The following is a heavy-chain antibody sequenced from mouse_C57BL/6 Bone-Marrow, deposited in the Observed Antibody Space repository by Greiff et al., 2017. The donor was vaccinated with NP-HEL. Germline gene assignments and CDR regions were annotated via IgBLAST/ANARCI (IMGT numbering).Heavy chain of an antibody. V-gene: IGHV1-64*01. Sequence: QVQLQQPGAELVKPGASVKLSCKASGYTFTSYWMHWVKQRPGQGLEWIGMIHPNSGSTNYNEKFKSKATLTVDKSSSTAYMQLSSLTSEDSAVYYCARRFMTTVVDKDYWGKGTTLTVSS. J-gene: IGHJ2*01. CDR1: GYTFTSYW. CDR2: IHPNSGST. CDR3: ARRFMTTVVDKDY. D-gene: IGHD1-1*01.